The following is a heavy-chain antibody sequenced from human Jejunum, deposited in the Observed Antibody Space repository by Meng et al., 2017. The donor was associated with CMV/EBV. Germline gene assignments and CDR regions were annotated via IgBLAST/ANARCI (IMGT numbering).Heavy chain of an antibody. Sequence: FTVSSDAMSGVRQAPGKGMEWVSAISGGGGSTYYTDSVKGRFTISRDNSKNTLYLQMNNLRAEDTALYYCAKEMTTPAAGTVGFDYWAQGALVTVSS. V-gene: IGHV3-23*01. CDR2: ISGGGGST. J-gene: IGHJ4*02. D-gene: IGHD6-13*01. CDR1: FTVSSDA. CDR3: AKEMTTPAAGTVGFDY.